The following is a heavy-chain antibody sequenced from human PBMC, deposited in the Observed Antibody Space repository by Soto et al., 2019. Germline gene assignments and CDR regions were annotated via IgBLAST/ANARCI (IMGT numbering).Heavy chain of an antibody. Sequence: PGGSLRLSCAASGFIFSNFGMHWVRQAPGKGLEWVAVIWYDGSNEHYAESVKGRFTISKDNSKNTLYLQMISLRAEDTAMYYCARDDIPGVAVSTYGMDVWGQGTTVTVSS. V-gene: IGHV3-33*01. CDR2: IWYDGSNE. CDR3: ARDDIPGVAVSTYGMDV. J-gene: IGHJ6*02. CDR1: GFIFSNFG. D-gene: IGHD6-19*01.